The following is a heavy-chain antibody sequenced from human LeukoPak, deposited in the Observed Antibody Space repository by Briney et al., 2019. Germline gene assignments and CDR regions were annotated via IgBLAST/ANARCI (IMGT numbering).Heavy chain of an antibody. J-gene: IGHJ6*02. CDR1: GGSISNYY. D-gene: IGHD5-18*01. V-gene: IGHV4-59*01. Sequence: SETLSLTCTVSGGSISNYYWGWIRQSPGKGLEYIGYIYYSGNTNYNPSLKSRVTLSVDTSTNQLFLKLSSVTAADTAVYYCARGWDTGYSYYGMDVWGPGTTVTVSS. CDR3: ARGWDTGYSYYGMDV. CDR2: IYYSGNT.